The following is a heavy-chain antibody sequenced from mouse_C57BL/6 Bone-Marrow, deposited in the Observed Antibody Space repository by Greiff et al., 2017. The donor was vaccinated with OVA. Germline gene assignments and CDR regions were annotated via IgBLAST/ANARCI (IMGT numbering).Heavy chain of an antibody. CDR2: INPDSSTI. D-gene: IGHD1-1*01. V-gene: IGHV4-1*01. CDR1: GIDFSRYW. Sequence: EVKLQESGGGLVQPGGSLKLSCAASGIDFSRYWMSWVRRAPGKGLEWIGEINPDSSTINYAPSLKDKFIISRDNAKNTLYLQMSKVRSEDTALYYCARPRYYGSSPWFAYWGQGTLVTVSA. J-gene: IGHJ3*01. CDR3: ARPRYYGSSPWFAY.